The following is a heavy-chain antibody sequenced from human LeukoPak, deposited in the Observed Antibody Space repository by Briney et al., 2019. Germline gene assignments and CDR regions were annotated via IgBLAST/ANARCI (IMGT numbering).Heavy chain of an antibody. CDR1: GFSFSNNW. V-gene: IGHV3-7*05. CDR2: INQDGSGK. D-gene: IGHD3-10*01. Sequence: GGSLRLSCAASGFSFSNNWMRWVRQAPEKGLEWVANINQDGSGKYYVTSVKGRFTMSRDNTKKSLYLQMNSLRAEDTGVYYCASGGYWGQGALVTVSS. CDR3: ASGGY. J-gene: IGHJ4*02.